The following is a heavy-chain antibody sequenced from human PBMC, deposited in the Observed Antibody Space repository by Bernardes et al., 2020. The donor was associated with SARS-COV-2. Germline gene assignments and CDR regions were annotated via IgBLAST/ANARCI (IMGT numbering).Heavy chain of an antibody. CDR3: AKCVVGYYAVDV. CDR2: SRGKGDSYTT. D-gene: IGHD2-15*01. CDR1: GFTFSDHY. V-gene: IGHV3-72*01. Sequence: GGSLRLSCAASGFTFSDHYMDWVRQAPGKGLEWVGRSRGKGDSYTTEYAASVKGRFTISRDDSKNSVYLQMNSLKIEDTAVYYCAKCVVGYYAVDVWGQGTTVTVSS. J-gene: IGHJ6*02.